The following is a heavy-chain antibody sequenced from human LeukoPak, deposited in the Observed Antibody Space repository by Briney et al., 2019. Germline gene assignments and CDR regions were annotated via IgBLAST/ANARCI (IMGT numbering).Heavy chain of an antibody. V-gene: IGHV3-53*01. J-gene: IGHJ6*03. CDR1: GFTFSDYY. Sequence: PGGSLRLSCAASGFTFSDYYMSWVRQAPGKGLEWVSVIYSGGTTNYADSVKGRFTISRDISRDNSKNTLYLQMNSLRAEDTAVYYCARGRPGGGYSYNYYMDVWGKGTTVTVSS. CDR3: ARGRPGGGYSYNYYMDV. CDR2: IYSGGTT. D-gene: IGHD3-10*01.